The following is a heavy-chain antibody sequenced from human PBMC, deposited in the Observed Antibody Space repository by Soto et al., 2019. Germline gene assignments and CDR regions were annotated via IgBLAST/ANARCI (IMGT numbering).Heavy chain of an antibody. D-gene: IGHD4-17*01. J-gene: IGHJ4*02. CDR1: GFTFSDYY. Sequence: GGSLRLSCEVSGFTFSDYYMSWIRQAPGKGLEWVSYISSSSSYTNYADSVKGRFTISRDNAKNSLYLQMNSLRAEDTAVYYCARAAREESDYGDVWYFDYWGQGTLVTVSS. CDR2: ISSSSSYT. CDR3: ARAAREESDYGDVWYFDY. V-gene: IGHV3-11*06.